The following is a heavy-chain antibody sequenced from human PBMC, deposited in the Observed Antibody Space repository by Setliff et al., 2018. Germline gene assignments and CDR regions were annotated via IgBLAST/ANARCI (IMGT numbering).Heavy chain of an antibody. Sequence: GGSLRLSCAASGFTFSSSWMHWVCQAPEKGLEWVADIKCDGSEKYYVDSVKGRFTISRDNAKNSLDLQMNSLRGEDTAVYYCVRDRWKVIVNRGDDAFDLWGQGAMVTV. CDR2: IKCDGSEK. CDR1: GFTFSSSW. CDR3: VRDRWKVIVNRGDDAFDL. V-gene: IGHV3-7*01. D-gene: IGHD3-22*01. J-gene: IGHJ3*01.